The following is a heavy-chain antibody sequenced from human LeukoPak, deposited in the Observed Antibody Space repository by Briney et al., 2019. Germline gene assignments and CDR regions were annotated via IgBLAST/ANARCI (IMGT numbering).Heavy chain of an antibody. CDR3: ARDLRGSYYFDY. V-gene: IGHV1-2*02. D-gene: IGHD1-26*01. Sequence: GASVKVSCKASGYTFTSYDINWVRQAPGQGLEWMGWINPNSGGTNYAQKFQGRVTMTRDTSISTAYMELSRLRSDDTAVYYCARDLRGSYYFDYWGQGTLVTVSS. CDR2: INPNSGGT. J-gene: IGHJ4*02. CDR1: GYTFTSYD.